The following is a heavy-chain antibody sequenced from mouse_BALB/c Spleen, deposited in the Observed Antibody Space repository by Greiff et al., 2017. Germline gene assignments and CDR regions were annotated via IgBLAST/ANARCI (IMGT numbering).Heavy chain of an antibody. Sequence: EVHLVESGGGLVQPGGSRKLSCAASGFTFSSFGMHWVRQAPEKGLEWVAYISSGSSTIYYADTVKGRFTISRDNPKNTLFLQMTSLRSEDTAMYYCARHGSSLDYWGQGTTLTVSS. V-gene: IGHV5-17*02. J-gene: IGHJ2*01. CDR3: ARHGSSLDY. CDR2: ISSGSSTI. CDR1: GFTFSSFG. D-gene: IGHD1-1*01.